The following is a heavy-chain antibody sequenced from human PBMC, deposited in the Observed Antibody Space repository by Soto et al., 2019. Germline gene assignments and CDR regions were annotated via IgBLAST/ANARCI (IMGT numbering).Heavy chain of an antibody. CDR1: GGTFSSYA. V-gene: IGHV1-69*12. J-gene: IGHJ4*02. CDR2: IIPIFGTA. Sequence: QVQLVQSGAEVKKPGSSVKVSCKASGGTFSSYAISWVRQAPGQGLEWMGGIIPIFGTANYAQKFQGRVTITAXGSWGXXYMELSSLRSEDTAVYYCAREVYCISTSCYNGFDYWGQGTLVTVSS. D-gene: IGHD2-2*02. CDR3: AREVYCISTSCYNGFDY.